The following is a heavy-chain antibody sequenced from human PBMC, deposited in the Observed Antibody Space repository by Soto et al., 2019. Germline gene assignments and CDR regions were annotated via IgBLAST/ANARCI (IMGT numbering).Heavy chain of an antibody. CDR1: GGSISSGGYY. CDR2: NYYSGST. V-gene: IGHV4-31*03. J-gene: IGHJ6*02. CDR3: ARERMGYQYYGMDV. Sequence: PSETLSLTCTVSGGSISSGGYYWSWLCQHPGKGLVWIGYNYYSGSTYYNPSLKSRVTISVDTSKNQFSLKLSSVTAADTAVYYCARERMGYQYYGMDVWGQGTTVTVSS. D-gene: IGHD2-2*01.